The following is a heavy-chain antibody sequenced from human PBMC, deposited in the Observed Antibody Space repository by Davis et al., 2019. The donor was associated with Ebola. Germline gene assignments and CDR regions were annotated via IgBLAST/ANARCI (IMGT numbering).Heavy chain of an antibody. Sequence: ASVKVSCKASGYTFTGYYMHWVRQAPGQGLEWMGWINPNSGGTNYAQKFQGWVAMTRDTSISTAYMELSRLRSDDTAVYYCARGKDIVVVPAADNWFDPWGQGTLVTVSS. CDR2: INPNSGGT. J-gene: IGHJ5*02. CDR1: GYTFTGYY. D-gene: IGHD2-2*01. V-gene: IGHV1-2*04. CDR3: ARGKDIVVVPAADNWFDP.